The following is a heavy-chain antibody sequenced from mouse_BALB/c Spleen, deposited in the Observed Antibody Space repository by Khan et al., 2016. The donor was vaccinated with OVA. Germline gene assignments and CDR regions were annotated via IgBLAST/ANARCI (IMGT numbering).Heavy chain of an antibody. Sequence: EVQLQESGAEFVKPGASVKLSCTASGFNIKDTYIHWVNQRPEQGLEWIGRIDPENDDIKYDPKLQGKATITADTSSNTAYLHLISLTSEDTAVYYCATLYGNPFDYWGQGTLVTVSA. D-gene: IGHD2-1*01. J-gene: IGHJ3*01. CDR2: IDPENDDI. CDR1: GFNIKDTY. CDR3: ATLYGNPFDY. V-gene: IGHV14-3*02.